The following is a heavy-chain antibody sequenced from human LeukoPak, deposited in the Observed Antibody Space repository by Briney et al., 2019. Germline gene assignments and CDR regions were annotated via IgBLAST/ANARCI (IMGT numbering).Heavy chain of an antibody. D-gene: IGHD3-22*01. Sequence: KPSETLSLTCTVSGGSISSYYWSWIRQPPGKGLEWIGYIYYSGSTNYNPSLKSRVTISVDTSKNQFSLKLSSVTAADTAVYYCAAIVVGESDAFDIWGQGTMVTVSS. CDR1: GGSISSYY. V-gene: IGHV4-59*08. J-gene: IGHJ3*02. CDR3: AAIVVGESDAFDI. CDR2: IYYSGST.